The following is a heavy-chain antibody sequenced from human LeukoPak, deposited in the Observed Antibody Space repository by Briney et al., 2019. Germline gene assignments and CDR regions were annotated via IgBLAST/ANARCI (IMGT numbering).Heavy chain of an antibody. Sequence: PGGSLRLSCAASGFTFSSHWMTWVRQAPGKGLEWVANIKQDGSERYYVDSLKGRFTISRDNAKNSLYLQMNSLRAEDTAVYYCARDSGYSSSWYYYYYGMDVWGQGTTVTVSS. CDR2: IKQDGSER. V-gene: IGHV3-7*01. CDR3: ARDSGYSSSWYYYYYGMDV. J-gene: IGHJ6*02. D-gene: IGHD6-13*01. CDR1: GFTFSSHW.